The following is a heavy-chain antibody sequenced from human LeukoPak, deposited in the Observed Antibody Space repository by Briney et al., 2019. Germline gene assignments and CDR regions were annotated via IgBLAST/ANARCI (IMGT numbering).Heavy chain of an antibody. CDR2: ISYDGSSK. V-gene: IGHV3-30-3*01. CDR1: GFTFSRYA. CDR3: TRNPYGDYYFDY. Sequence: PGGSLRLSCAASGFTFSRYAMHWVRQDPGKGLEWVAIISYDGSSKYYADSVKGRFTISGDNSKNTLYLQMNSLRAEDTAVYYCTRNPYGDYYFDYWGQGTLVTVSS. J-gene: IGHJ4*02. D-gene: IGHD4-17*01.